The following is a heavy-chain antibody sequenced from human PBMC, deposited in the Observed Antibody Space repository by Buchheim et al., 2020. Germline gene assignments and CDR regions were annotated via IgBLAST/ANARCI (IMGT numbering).Heavy chain of an antibody. CDR3: ASGSSEVPAATWNYYYYGMDV. CDR1: GFTFSSYA. D-gene: IGHD2-2*01. V-gene: IGHV3-30-3*01. Sequence: QVQLVESGGGVVQPGRSLRLSCAASGFTFSSYAMHWVRQAPGKGLEWVAVISYDGSNKYYADSVKGRFTISRDNSKNTLYLQMNSLRAEDTAVYYCASGSSEVPAATWNYYYYGMDVWGQGTT. CDR2: ISYDGSNK. J-gene: IGHJ6*02.